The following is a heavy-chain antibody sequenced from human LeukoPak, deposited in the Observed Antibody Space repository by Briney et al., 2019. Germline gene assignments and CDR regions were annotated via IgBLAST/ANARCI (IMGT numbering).Heavy chain of an antibody. CDR2: IYYSGYT. Sequence: SETLSLTCTVSGGSISSYYWRWIRQPPGKGLKWIGNIYYSGYTTYSPSLRSRVTISVDTSKNQFSLKLSSVTAADTAVYYCARGGYSYGYFYYYYMDVWGKGTTVTVSS. CDR1: GGSISSYY. J-gene: IGHJ6*03. V-gene: IGHV4-59*01. CDR3: ARGGYSYGYFYYYYMDV. D-gene: IGHD5-18*01.